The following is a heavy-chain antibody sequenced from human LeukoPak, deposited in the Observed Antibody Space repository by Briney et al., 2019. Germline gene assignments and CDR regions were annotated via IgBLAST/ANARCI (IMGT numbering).Heavy chain of an antibody. CDR3: AKGAYDYIEIAYFDY. D-gene: IGHD5-12*01. Sequence: PGGSLRLSCVASGFTFNNYAMNWVRQAPGKGLEWVSLIIGSSGSTFYADSVKGRFTISRDKSKNTLYLQMNSLRAEDTAVYYCAKGAYDYIEIAYFDYWGQGNLVTVSS. J-gene: IGHJ4*02. CDR2: IIGSSGST. CDR1: GFTFNNYA. V-gene: IGHV3-23*01.